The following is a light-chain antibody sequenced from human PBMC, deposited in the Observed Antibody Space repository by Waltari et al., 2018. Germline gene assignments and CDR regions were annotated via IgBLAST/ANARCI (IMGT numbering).Light chain of an antibody. CDR3: SSYVASRIV. V-gene: IGLV2-8*01. J-gene: IGLJ2*01. CDR2: EVS. CDR1: TNDIGSYDY. Sequence: QSALTQPPSASGSPGQSVTLSCTGTTNDIGSYDYVSWYQHHPGKAPNLIIYEVSNRPSGVSKRFSGSKSSSTASLTVSALQVEDEAIYYCSSYVASRIVFGGGTRLTVL.